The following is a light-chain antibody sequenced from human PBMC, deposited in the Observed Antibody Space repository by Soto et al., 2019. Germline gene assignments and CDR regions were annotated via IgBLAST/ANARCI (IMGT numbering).Light chain of an antibody. J-gene: IGKJ3*01. V-gene: IGKV3-20*01. CDR3: QQYGISLLT. CDR1: QSVSSNY. CDR2: GAS. Sequence: VLKQSPGSVSLSPGERATLSCMAIQSVSSNYLAWYQQKPGQAPRLLIYGASSRATGIPDMFSGSGSGTDFTLTISRLEPEDFAVYYCQQYGISLLTFCPGTNVDI.